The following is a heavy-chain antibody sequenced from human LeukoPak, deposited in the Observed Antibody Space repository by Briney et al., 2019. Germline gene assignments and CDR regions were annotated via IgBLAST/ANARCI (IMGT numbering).Heavy chain of an antibody. CDR3: ARDSDFGTNWFDP. CDR1: GGSISSGGYY. J-gene: IGHJ5*02. V-gene: IGHV4-31*03. CDR2: IYYSGST. D-gene: IGHD3/OR15-3a*01. Sequence: SETLSLTCTVSGGSISSGGYYWSWLRQHPGKGLEWIGYIYYSGSTYYNPSLKSRVTISVDTSKNQFSLKLSSVTAADTAVYYCARDSDFGTNWFDPWGQGTLVTVSS.